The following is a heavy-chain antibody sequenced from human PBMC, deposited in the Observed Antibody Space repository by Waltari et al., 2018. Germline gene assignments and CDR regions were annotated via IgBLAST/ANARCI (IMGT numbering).Heavy chain of an antibody. D-gene: IGHD4-17*01. Sequence: QMQLVQSGSELKKPGASVKVYCKASGYTFTSYAMNGVRQAPGQGLEWMGWINTNPGNPTYAQGFTGRFVFSWDTSVSTAYLQISSLKAEDTAVYYCARMDYGDPADYWGQGTLVTVSS. CDR1: GYTFTSYA. CDR3: ARMDYGDPADY. J-gene: IGHJ4*02. CDR2: INTNPGNP. V-gene: IGHV7-4-1*02.